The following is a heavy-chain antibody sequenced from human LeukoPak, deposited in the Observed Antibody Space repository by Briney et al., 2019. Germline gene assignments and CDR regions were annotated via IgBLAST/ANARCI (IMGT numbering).Heavy chain of an antibody. V-gene: IGHV4-59*08. CDR1: GGSISSYY. Sequence: SETLSLTCTVSGGSISSYYWSWIRQPPGKGLEWIGYTYYSGSTNYNPTLKSRVTISVDTSKNQFSLKLSSVTAADTAVYYCARHLPGARGYSYLRLSDYWGQGTLVTVSS. CDR2: TYYSGST. J-gene: IGHJ4*02. CDR3: ARHLPGARGYSYLRLSDY. D-gene: IGHD5-18*01.